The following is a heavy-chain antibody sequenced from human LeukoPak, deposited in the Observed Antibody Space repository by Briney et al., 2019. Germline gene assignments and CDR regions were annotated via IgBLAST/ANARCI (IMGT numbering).Heavy chain of an antibody. Sequence: GGSLRLSCAASGFTFSSYSMNWVRQAPGKGLEWVSSISDSAGDAPTFYADSVKGRFTISRDSSKNTLYLEVNSLRTEDSALYYCAKGTTGSKYSSSDFWGQGTLVTVSS. CDR2: ISDSAGDAPT. V-gene: IGHV3-23*01. D-gene: IGHD2-15*01. CDR3: AKGTTGSKYSSSDF. J-gene: IGHJ4*02. CDR1: GFTFSSYS.